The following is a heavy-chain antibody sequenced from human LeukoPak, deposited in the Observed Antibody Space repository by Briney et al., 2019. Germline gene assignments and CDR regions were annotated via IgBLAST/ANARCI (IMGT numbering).Heavy chain of an antibody. CDR1: GGTFSSYA. D-gene: IGHD2-2*02. J-gene: IGHJ4*02. CDR2: IIPIFGTA. Sequence: ASVKVSCKASGGTFSSYAISWVRQAPGQGLEWMGGIIPIFGTANYAQKFQGRVTITTDESTSTAYMELSSLRSEDTAVYYCASCSSTSCHKRAFDYWGQGTLVTVSS. CDR3: ASCSSTSCHKRAFDY. V-gene: IGHV1-69*05.